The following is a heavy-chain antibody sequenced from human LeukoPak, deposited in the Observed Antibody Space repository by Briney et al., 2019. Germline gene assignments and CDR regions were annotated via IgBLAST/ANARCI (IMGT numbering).Heavy chain of an antibody. J-gene: IGHJ4*02. CDR2: ISSSSSYI. V-gene: IGHV3-21*01. CDR3: ASPRDYYDSSGYYFDY. D-gene: IGHD3-22*01. Sequence: PGGSLRLSCAASGFTFSSYSMNWVRQAPGKGLEWVSSISSSSSYIYYADSVKGRFTISRDNAENSLYLQMNSLRAEDTAVYYCASPRDYYDSSGYYFDYWGQGTLVTVSS. CDR1: GFTFSSYS.